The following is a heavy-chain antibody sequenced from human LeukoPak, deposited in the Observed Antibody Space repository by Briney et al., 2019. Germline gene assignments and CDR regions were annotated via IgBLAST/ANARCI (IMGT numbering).Heavy chain of an antibody. Sequence: SETLSLACTVSGGSISSYYWSWIRQPPGKGLEWIGYIYYSGSTNYNPSLKSRVTISVDTSKNQFSLKLSSVTAADTAVYYCARKDYYMDVWGKGTTVTVSS. J-gene: IGHJ6*03. CDR3: ARKDYYMDV. V-gene: IGHV4-59*01. CDR1: GGSISSYY. CDR2: IYYSGST.